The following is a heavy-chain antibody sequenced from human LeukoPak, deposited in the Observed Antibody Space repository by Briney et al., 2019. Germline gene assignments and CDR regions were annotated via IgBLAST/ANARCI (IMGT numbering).Heavy chain of an antibody. CDR3: ARKSDYDSSGYHNWFDL. CDR1: GSTFSSYE. D-gene: IGHD3-22*01. CDR2: ISSSSSSI. Sequence: GGSLRLSCAASGSTFSSYEMNWVRQAPGKGLEWVSYISSSSSSIYYADSVKGRFTISRDNAKNSLYLQMNSLRDEDTAVYYCARKSDYDSSGYHNWFDLWGQGTLVTVSS. J-gene: IGHJ5*02. V-gene: IGHV3-48*03.